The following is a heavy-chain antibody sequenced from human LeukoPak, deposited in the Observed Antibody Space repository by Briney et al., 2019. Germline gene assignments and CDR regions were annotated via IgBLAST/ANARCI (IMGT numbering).Heavy chain of an antibody. J-gene: IGHJ4*02. V-gene: IGHV3-30*02. CDR2: DGSNK. D-gene: IGHD2-2*01. CDR3: AKDSPAYCSSTNCHPGGDY. CDR1: GFTFSSYG. Sequence: GSLRLSCTASGFTFSSYGMHWVRQAPGKGLEWVAFDGSNKYYADSVKGRFTISRDNSKNTLYLQMNSLRAEDTAVYYCAKDSPAYCSSTNCHPGGDYWGQGTLVTVSS.